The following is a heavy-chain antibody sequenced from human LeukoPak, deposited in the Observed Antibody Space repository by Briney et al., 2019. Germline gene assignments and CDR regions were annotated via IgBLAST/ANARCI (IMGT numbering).Heavy chain of an antibody. V-gene: IGHV4-59*11. D-gene: IGHD4-17*01. J-gene: IGHJ3*02. CDR3: ARDLVTVTKGFDI. CDR1: GDSFSSHY. Sequence: SETLSLTCTVSGDSFSSHYWTWIRQPPGKGLEWIGYISYRGSTNYNPSLKSRVTISIDTSKNQFSLRLSSVTAADTAMYYCARDLVTVTKGFDIWGQGTMVSVSS. CDR2: ISYRGST.